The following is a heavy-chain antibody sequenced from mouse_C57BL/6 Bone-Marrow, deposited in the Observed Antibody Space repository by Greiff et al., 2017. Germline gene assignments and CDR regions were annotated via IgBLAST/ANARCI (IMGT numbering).Heavy chain of an antibody. CDR3: ARRPFLYYGSPHFDY. CDR2: INPNNGGT. D-gene: IGHD1-1*01. CDR1: GYTFTDYN. V-gene: IGHV1-18*01. J-gene: IGHJ2*01. Sequence: EVQLQPSGPELVKPGASVKIPCKASGYTFTDYNMDWVKQSHGKSLEWIGDINPNNGGTIYNQKFKGKATLTVDKSSSTAYMELRSLTSEDTAVYYCARRPFLYYGSPHFDYWGQGTTLTVSS.